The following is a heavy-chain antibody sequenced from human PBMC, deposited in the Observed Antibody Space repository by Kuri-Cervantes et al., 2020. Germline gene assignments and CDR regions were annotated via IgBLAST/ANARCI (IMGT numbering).Heavy chain of an antibody. CDR2: IRHDGSNK. Sequence: GESLKISCAASGFTFSSYGMHWVRQAPGKGLEWVAFIRHDGSNKYYVDSVKGRFTISRDNSKNTLYLQMNSLRLEDTAVYYCAKERRANYYYMDVWGKGTTVTVSS. CDR3: AKERRANYYYMDV. J-gene: IGHJ6*03. V-gene: IGHV3-30*02. CDR1: GFTFSSYG. D-gene: IGHD1-1*01.